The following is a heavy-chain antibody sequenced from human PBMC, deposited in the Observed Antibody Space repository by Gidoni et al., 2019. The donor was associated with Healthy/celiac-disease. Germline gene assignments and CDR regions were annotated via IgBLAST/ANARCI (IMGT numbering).Heavy chain of an antibody. D-gene: IGHD5-12*01. J-gene: IGHJ4*02. V-gene: IGHV1-69*01. CDR1: GGTLSSYA. Sequence: QVQLVQSGAEVKKPGSSVKVSCKASGGTLSSYAISWVRQAPGQGLEWMGGIIPIFGTANYAQKFQGRVTITADESTSTAYMELSSLRSEDTAVYYCARDHRDGYKYYFDYWGQGTLVTVSS. CDR3: ARDHRDGYKYYFDY. CDR2: IIPIFGTA.